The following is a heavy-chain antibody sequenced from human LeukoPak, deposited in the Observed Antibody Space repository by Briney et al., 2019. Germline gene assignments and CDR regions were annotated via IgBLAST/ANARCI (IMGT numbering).Heavy chain of an antibody. D-gene: IGHD6-13*01. CDR1: GASISSYY. CDR2: IYHTGST. V-gene: IGHV4-59*01. CDR3: ARLGDQQQLVLTSYYGMDV. J-gene: IGHJ6*02. Sequence: SETLSLTCTASGASISSYYWNWIRQPLGKGPEWIGYIYHTGSTNYNPSLKSRVTLSVDTSKNQFSLKLTSVTGADTAVYYCARLGDQQQLVLTSYYGMDVWGQGTTVTVSS.